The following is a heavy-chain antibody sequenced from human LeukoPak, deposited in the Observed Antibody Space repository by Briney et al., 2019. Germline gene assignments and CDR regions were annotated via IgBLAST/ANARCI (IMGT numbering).Heavy chain of an antibody. CDR3: ARQDTGIVVVPAAPLDAFNI. D-gene: IGHD2-2*01. CDR1: GYSFTTYW. Sequence: ESLKISCKGSGYSFTTYWIGWVRQMPGKGLEWMGIIYPGDSDTRYSPSFQGQVTISVDKSISTAYLQWSSLKASDTAMYYCARQDTGIVVVPAAPLDAFNIWGQGTMVTVSS. V-gene: IGHV5-51*01. CDR2: IYPGDSDT. J-gene: IGHJ3*02.